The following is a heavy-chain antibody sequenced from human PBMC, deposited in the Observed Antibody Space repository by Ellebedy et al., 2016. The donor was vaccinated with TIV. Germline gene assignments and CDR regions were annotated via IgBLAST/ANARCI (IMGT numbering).Heavy chain of an antibody. CDR2: IYSGGST. D-gene: IGHD2-2*01. V-gene: IGHV3-66*01. J-gene: IGHJ5*02. Sequence: GESLKISCAASGFTVSSNYMSWVRQAPGKGLEWVPVIYSGGSTYYADSVKGRFTISRDNSKNTLYLQMNSLRAEETAVYYCARGGRGGILVVPGAMDGPWGQGTLVTVSS. CDR1: GFTVSSNY. CDR3: ARGGRGGILVVPGAMDGP.